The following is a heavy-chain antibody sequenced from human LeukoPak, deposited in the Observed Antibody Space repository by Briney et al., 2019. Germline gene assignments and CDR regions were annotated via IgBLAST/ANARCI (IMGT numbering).Heavy chain of an antibody. Sequence: GGSLRLSCAASGFTFSSYWMSWVRQAPGKGLEWVANIKQDGSEKYYVDSVKGRFTISRDNAKNSLYLQMNSLRAEDTAVYYCARGPGYYDFWSGYYGHTRDYWGQGTLVTVPS. CDR1: GFTFSSYW. J-gene: IGHJ4*02. D-gene: IGHD3-3*01. V-gene: IGHV3-7*01. CDR3: ARGPGYYDFWSGYYGHTRDY. CDR2: IKQDGSEK.